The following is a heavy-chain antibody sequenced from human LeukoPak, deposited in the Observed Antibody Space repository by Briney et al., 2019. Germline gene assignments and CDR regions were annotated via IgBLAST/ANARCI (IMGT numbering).Heavy chain of an antibody. J-gene: IGHJ4*02. CDR2: ILYDGSNK. CDR3: AGLWFGDHNYDY. Sequence: GGSLRLSCAASGFTFSSYGMHWVRQAPGKGLEWVAVILYDGSNKYYADPVKGRFTISRDNSKNTLYLQMNSLRAEDTAVYYCAGLWFGDHNYDYWGQGTLVTVSS. CDR1: GFTFSSYG. V-gene: IGHV3-30*03. D-gene: IGHD3-10*01.